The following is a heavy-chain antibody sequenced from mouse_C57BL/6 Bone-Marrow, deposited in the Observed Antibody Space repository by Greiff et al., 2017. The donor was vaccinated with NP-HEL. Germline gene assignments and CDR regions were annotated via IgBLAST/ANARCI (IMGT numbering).Heavy chain of an antibody. CDR1: GYTFTNYW. D-gene: IGHD1-1*01. J-gene: IGHJ2*01. CDR3: ARGGSFDY. V-gene: IGHV1-63*01. CDR2: IYPGGGYT. Sequence: QVQLKQSGAELVRPGTSVKMSCKASGYTFTNYWIGWAKQRPGHGLEWIGDIYPGGGYTNYNEKFKGKATLTADKSSSTAYMQCSSLTSEDSAIYYCARGGSFDYWGQGTTLTVSS.